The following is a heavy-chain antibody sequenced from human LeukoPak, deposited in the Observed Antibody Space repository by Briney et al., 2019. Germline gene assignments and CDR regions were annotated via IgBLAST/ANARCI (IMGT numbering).Heavy chain of an antibody. J-gene: IGHJ1*01. V-gene: IGHV3-21*01. CDR2: ISSSSSYI. Sequence: GGSLRLPCAASGFTFSSYSMNWVRQAPGKGLEWVSSISSSSSYIYYADSVKGRFTISRDNAKNSLYLQMNSLRAEDTAVYYCARGLENYYDSSGYFLYFQHWGQGTLVTVSS. CDR1: GFTFSSYS. D-gene: IGHD3-22*01. CDR3: ARGLENYYDSSGYFLYFQH.